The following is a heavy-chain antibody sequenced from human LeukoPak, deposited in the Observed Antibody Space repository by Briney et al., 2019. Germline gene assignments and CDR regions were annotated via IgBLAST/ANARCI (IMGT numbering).Heavy chain of an antibody. CDR3: ARDYYDSSGYYGY. CDR1: GGTFSSYA. Sequence: ASVKVSCKASGGTFSSYAISWVRQAPGQGLEWMGGITPIFGTANYAQKFQGRVTITTDESTSTAYMELSSLRSEDTAVYYCARDYYDSSGYYGYWGQGTLVTVSS. CDR2: ITPIFGTA. V-gene: IGHV1-69*05. J-gene: IGHJ4*02. D-gene: IGHD3-22*01.